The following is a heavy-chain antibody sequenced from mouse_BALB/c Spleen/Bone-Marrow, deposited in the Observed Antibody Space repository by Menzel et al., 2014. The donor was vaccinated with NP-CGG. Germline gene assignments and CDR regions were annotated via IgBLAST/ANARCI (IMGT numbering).Heavy chain of an antibody. Sequence: QVQLKESWAELVKPGASVKLSCKASGYTFTSYWMHCVKLRPGQGFEWIGEINPSNGGTNYNEKFKRKATLTVDKSSSTAYMQLRSLTSEDSAVYYCTIGGYDYWGQGTTLSVSS. CDR2: INPSNGGT. CDR3: TIGGYDY. CDR1: GYTFTSYW. J-gene: IGHJ2*01. V-gene: IGHV1S16*01.